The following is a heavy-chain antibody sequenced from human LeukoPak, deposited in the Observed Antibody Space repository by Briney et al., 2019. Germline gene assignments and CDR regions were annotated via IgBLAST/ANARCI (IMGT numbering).Heavy chain of an antibody. CDR2: INPRGDST. J-gene: IGHJ4*02. D-gene: IGHD1-26*01. CDR3: AREHSASALDY. Sequence: RASVTVSCKASGYIFRSYYMHWVRQAPGQGLEWMGIINPRGDSTTYAQKFQGRLTMTKDMSTSTLYMELSSLRSEDTAVYYCAREHSASALDYWGQGTLVTVSS. CDR1: GYIFRSYY. V-gene: IGHV1-46*01.